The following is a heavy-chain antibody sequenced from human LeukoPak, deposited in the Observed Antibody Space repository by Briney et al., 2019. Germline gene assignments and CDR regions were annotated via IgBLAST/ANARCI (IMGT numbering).Heavy chain of an antibody. CDR3: AKRGVVIRVILVGFHKEAYYFDS. CDR1: GSTLSNYG. D-gene: IGHD3-10*01. J-gene: IGHJ4*02. Sequence: PGGSLRLSWAVSGSTLSNYGMSWVRQAPGKGLEWVAGIGGSGGRTNYADSVTGRFTIPRNNPKHTLYLPMNSLRAEDTAVYFCAKRGVVIRVILVGFHKEAYYFDSWSQEALVIVPS. CDR2: IGGSGGRT. V-gene: IGHV3-23*01.